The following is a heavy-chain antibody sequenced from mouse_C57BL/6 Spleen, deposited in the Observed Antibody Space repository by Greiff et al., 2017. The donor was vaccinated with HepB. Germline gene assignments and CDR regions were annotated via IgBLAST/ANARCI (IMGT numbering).Heavy chain of an antibody. CDR2: IYPRDGST. J-gene: IGHJ4*01. D-gene: IGHD1-1*01. V-gene: IGHV1-85*01. CDR3: ARHGSSRYYAMDY. Sequence: VQRVESGPELVKPGASVKLSCKASGYTFTSYDINWVKQRPGQGLEWIGWIYPRDGSTKYNEKFKGKATLTVDTSSSTAYMELHSLTSEDSAVYFCARHGSSRYYAMDYWGQGTSVTVSS. CDR1: GYTFTSYD.